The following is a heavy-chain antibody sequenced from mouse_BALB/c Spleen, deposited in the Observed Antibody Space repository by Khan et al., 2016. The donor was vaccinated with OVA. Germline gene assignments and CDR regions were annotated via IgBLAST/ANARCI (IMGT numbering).Heavy chain of an antibody. Sequence: QVQLKESGPGLVAPLQSLSITCSVSGFSLTDYDVSWIRQPLGKGLEWLGVIWGGGTTYYNSVLESRLSISKDNSKSRVFLKMNSLQTDDTAMYYCAKGVWSYYYAVDYWGQGTSVTVSS. CDR3: AKGVWSYYYAVDY. V-gene: IGHV2-6-5*01. CDR1: GFSLTDYD. D-gene: IGHD2-10*02. J-gene: IGHJ4*01. CDR2: IWGGGTT.